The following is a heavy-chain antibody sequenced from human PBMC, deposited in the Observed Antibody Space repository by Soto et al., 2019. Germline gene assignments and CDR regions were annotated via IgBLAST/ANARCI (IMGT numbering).Heavy chain of an antibody. V-gene: IGHV1-18*01. J-gene: IGHJ5*02. D-gene: IGHD2-2*01. Sequence: ASVKVSYKASGYTFTSYGISWVRQAPGQGLEWMGWISAYNGNTNYAQKLQGRVTMTTDTSTSTAYMELRSLRSDDTAVYYCARWIPADLGNWFDPWGQGTLVTVSS. CDR1: GYTFTSYG. CDR3: ARWIPADLGNWFDP. CDR2: ISAYNGNT.